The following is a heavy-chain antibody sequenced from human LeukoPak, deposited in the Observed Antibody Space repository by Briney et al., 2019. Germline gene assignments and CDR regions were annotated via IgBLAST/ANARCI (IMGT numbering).Heavy chain of an antibody. CDR3: ARGCSSTSCYLYY. CDR1: GFTFSIYS. CDR2: ISSSSSYI. D-gene: IGHD2-2*01. V-gene: IGHV3-21*01. J-gene: IGHJ4*02. Sequence: PGGSLRLSCAACGFTFSIYSMNWVRQAQGKGLEWVSSISSSSSYIYYADSVKGRFTISRDNAKNSLYLQMNSLRAEDTAVYYCARGCSSTSCYLYYWGQGTLVTVSS.